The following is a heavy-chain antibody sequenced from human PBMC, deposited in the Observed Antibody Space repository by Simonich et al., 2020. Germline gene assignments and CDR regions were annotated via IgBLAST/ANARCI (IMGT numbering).Heavy chain of an antibody. CDR3: ARANERDY. CDR2: LSSSSSYI. D-gene: IGHD1-1*01. V-gene: IGHV3-21*01. J-gene: IGHJ4*02. Sequence: EVQLVESGGGLVKPGGSLRLSCAASGFTFSSYSMNWVRQAPGKGLGLVSSLSSSSSYIYYADSVKGRFTISRDNAKNSLYLQMNSLRAEDTAVYYCARANERDYWGQGTLVTVSS. CDR1: GFTFSSYS.